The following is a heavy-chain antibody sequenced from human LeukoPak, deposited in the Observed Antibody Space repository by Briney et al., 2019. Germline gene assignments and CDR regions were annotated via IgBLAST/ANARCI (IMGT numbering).Heavy chain of an antibody. J-gene: IGHJ3*02. CDR2: IKQDGSEK. CDR1: GFTFSSYW. V-gene: IGHV3-7*01. D-gene: IGHD3-22*01. CDR3: ARESYDSIRGGYPEDAFDI. Sequence: GGSLRLSCAASGFTFSSYWMSWVRQAPGKGLEWVANIKQDGSEKYYVDSVKGRFTISRDNAKNSLYLQMDSLRAEDTAVYYCARESYDSIRGGYPEDAFDIWGQGTMVTVSS.